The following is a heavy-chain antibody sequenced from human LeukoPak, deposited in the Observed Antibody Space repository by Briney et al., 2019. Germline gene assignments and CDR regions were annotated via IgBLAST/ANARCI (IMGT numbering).Heavy chain of an antibody. V-gene: IGHV1-18*01. CDR1: GYTFTSYG. Sequence: GASVKVSCKASGYTFTSYGISWVRQAPGQGLEWMGWISAYNGNTNYAQKLQGRVTMTTDTSASTAYMELSSLRSEDTAVYYCARGGRIFGVVTKLTNYYYYGMDVWGQGTTVTVSS. J-gene: IGHJ6*02. CDR3: ARGGRIFGVVTKLTNYYYYGMDV. D-gene: IGHD3-3*02. CDR2: ISAYNGNT.